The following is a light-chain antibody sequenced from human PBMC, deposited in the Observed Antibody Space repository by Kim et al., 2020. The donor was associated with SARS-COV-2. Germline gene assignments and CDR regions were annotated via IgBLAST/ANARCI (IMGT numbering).Light chain of an antibody. CDR3: CSYAGSYTYV. CDR1: GSDVGGYNY. J-gene: IGLJ1*01. Sequence: GESVTMYCTGTGSDVGGYNYVSWYQQHPGKAPKLRIYDGSKRPSGVPDRFSGSKSGNTASLTISGLQAEDEADYYCCSYAGSYTYVFGTGTKVTVL. V-gene: IGLV2-11*01. CDR2: DGS.